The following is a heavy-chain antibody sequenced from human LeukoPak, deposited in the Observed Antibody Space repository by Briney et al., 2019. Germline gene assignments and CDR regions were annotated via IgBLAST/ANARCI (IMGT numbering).Heavy chain of an antibody. CDR3: ARADIVVVVAAPIPSFDY. D-gene: IGHD2-15*01. CDR1: GGFISSYY. CDR2: IYYSGST. J-gene: IGHJ4*02. V-gene: IGHV4-59*01. Sequence: ASETLSLTCTVSGGFISSYYWSWIRQPPGKGLEWIGYIYYSGSTNYNPSLMSRVTISVDTSKNQFSLKLSSVTAADTAVYYCARADIVVVVAAPIPSFDYWGQGTLVTVSS.